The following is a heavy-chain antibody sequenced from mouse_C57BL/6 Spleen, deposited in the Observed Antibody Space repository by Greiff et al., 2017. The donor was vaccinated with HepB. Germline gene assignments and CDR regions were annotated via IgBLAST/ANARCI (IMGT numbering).Heavy chain of an antibody. Sequence: QVQLQQPGAELVRPGSSVKLSCKASGYTLTSYWMHWVKQRPIQGLEWIGNIDPSDSETHYNQKFKDKATLTVDKSSSTAYMQLSSLTSEDSAVYYCARCYYYGSSYGYFDVWGTGTTVTVSS. J-gene: IGHJ1*03. D-gene: IGHD1-1*01. CDR3: ARCYYYGSSYGYFDV. V-gene: IGHV1-52*01. CDR1: GYTLTSYW. CDR2: IDPSDSET.